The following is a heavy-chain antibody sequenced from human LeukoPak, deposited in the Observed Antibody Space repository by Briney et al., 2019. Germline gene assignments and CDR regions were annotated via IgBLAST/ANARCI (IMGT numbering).Heavy chain of an antibody. CDR2: IIPISGTT. J-gene: IGHJ6*03. D-gene: IGHD6-13*01. Sequence: SVTVSCKASGVSFRDYTINWVRQAPGQGLEWMGAIIPISGTTNYAQRLQGRVTLTMDDSATTAFMEMSSLRSEDTAVYYCASRFTARQLVPADYYHMDVWGKGTTVFVSS. CDR3: ASRFTARQLVPADYYHMDV. V-gene: IGHV1-69*05. CDR1: GVSFRDYT.